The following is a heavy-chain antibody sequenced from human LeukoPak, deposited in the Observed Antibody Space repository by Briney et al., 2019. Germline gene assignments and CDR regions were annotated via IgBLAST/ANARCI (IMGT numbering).Heavy chain of an antibody. V-gene: IGHV3-30-3*01. CDR3: ARDDYGDYEFLDY. D-gene: IGHD4-17*01. J-gene: IGHJ4*02. CDR2: ISYDGSNK. Sequence: GRSLRLSCAASGFTFSSYAMHWVRQAPGKGLEWVAVISYDGSNKYYADSVKGRFTISRDNSKNTLYLQMNSLRAEDTAVYYCARDDYGDYEFLDYWGQGTLVTVSS. CDR1: GFTFSSYA.